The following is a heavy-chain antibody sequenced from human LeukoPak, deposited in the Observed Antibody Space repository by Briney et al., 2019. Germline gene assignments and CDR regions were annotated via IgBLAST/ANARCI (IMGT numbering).Heavy chain of an antibody. Sequence: PGGSLRLSCTAPGFTFSSYAIHWLRQAPGKGLECVALVWHDGSNIYYADSVKGRFTISRDNSKNTVYLQMNSLRAEDTAVYYCARELFGSGSCPDYWGQGTLVTVSS. CDR3: ARELFGSGSCPDY. J-gene: IGHJ4*02. D-gene: IGHD3-10*01. V-gene: IGHV3-33*01. CDR2: VWHDGSNI. CDR1: GFTFSSYA.